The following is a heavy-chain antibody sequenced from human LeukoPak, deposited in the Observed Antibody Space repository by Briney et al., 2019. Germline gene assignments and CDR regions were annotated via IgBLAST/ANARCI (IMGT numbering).Heavy chain of an antibody. CDR3: ARCMSELDYGDYAYYYHMDV. V-gene: IGHV4-61*09. Sequence: PSETLSLTCTVSGDSLTSGSRYWSWIRQPAGKELEWIGHFYSSTRTTYNPSLESRVTISGDTAKNQSSLKLDSVTAADTAVYFCARCMSELDYGDYAYYYHMDVWGKGTTVTVSS. CDR1: GDSLTSGSRY. J-gene: IGHJ6*04. CDR2: FYSSTRT. D-gene: IGHD4-17*01.